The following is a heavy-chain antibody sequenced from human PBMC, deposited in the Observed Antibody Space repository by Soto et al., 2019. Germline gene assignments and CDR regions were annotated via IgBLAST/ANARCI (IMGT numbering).Heavy chain of an antibody. J-gene: IGHJ4*02. Sequence: QVQLQESGPGLVKPSETLSLTRTVSSDSISSYYWSWIRQPPGKRLEWIGYISYSGSTDYNPSLTSRVTISGDTSKNQFSLKVSSVTAADTAVYYWARGTAWQLPFDYWGQGTLVTGSS. V-gene: IGHV4-59*01. CDR3: ARGTAWQLPFDY. CDR1: SDSISSYY. CDR2: ISYSGST. D-gene: IGHD2-21*02.